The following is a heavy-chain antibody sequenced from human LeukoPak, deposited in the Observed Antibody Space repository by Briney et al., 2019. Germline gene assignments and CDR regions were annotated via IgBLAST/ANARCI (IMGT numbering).Heavy chain of an antibody. CDR2: ICCICGTT. V-gene: IGHV3-23*01. Sequence: GGSLRLSCAASGFTFSSYSMNWVREATGKGVEGVSSICCICGTTSSSVSVTRPFTISRDNSNNTLYLQMHSLRAEDTAVYYCAKVYGHSSSWCFGYWGQGTLVTVSS. D-gene: IGHD6-13*01. J-gene: IGHJ4*02. CDR1: GFTFSSYS. CDR3: AKVYGHSSSWCFGY.